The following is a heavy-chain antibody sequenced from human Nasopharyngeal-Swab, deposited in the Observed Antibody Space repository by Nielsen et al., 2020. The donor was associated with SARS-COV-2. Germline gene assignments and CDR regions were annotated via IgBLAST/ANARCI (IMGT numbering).Heavy chain of an antibody. J-gene: IGHJ4*02. Sequence: GESLKISCAASGFIFSASAVHWVRQASGKGPEWVGRIGDKDHNYATTYGASVKGRFTISRDDSKNTVFLHMDSLRTEDTALYYCTTDFYFDYWGQGTLVTVSS. CDR1: GFIFSASA. CDR3: TTDFYFDY. CDR2: IGDKDHNYAT. V-gene: IGHV3-73*01.